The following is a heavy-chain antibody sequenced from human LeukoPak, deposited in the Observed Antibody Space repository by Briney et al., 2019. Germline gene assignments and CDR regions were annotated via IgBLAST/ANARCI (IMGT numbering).Heavy chain of an antibody. CDR3: ASPSSGQSFDI. J-gene: IGHJ3*02. CDR2: IYPGANK. CDR1: GGSISSYY. V-gene: IGHV3-53*01. D-gene: IGHD6-19*01. Sequence: LSLTCTVSGGSISSYYWSWVRQPPGKGLEWGSVIYPGANKYYTDSVKGRFTISRDNSKNTVYLQMNSLRAEDTALYYCASPSSGQSFDIWGQGTIVTVSS.